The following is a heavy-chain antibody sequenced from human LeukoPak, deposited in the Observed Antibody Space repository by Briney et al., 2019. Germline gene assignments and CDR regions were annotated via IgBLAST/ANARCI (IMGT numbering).Heavy chain of an antibody. CDR2: IYNDGSST. D-gene: IGHD3-3*01. CDR1: GLTFSNYW. CDR3: ARDGPYGRFLGTRDY. Sequence: GGSLRLSCAVSGLTFSNYWMHWVRQAPGKGLVWVSRIYNDGSSTSYADSVKGRFTISRDNAKSTLYLQMNSLRAEDTAVYYCARDGPYGRFLGTRDYWGQGTLVTVSS. V-gene: IGHV3-74*01. J-gene: IGHJ4*02.